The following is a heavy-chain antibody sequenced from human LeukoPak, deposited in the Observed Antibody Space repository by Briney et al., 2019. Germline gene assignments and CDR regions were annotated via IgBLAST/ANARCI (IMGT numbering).Heavy chain of an antibody. J-gene: IGHJ4*02. CDR2: IWYDGSNK. V-gene: IGHV3-33*01. CDR3: AIDLRSYYYDSSGYQF. Sequence: GGSLRLSCAASGFTFSSYGMHWVRQAPGKGLEWVAVIWYDGSNKYYADSVKGRFTISRDNSKNTLYLQMNSLRAEDTAVYYCAIDLRSYYYDSSGYQFGGQGTLVSVSS. D-gene: IGHD3-22*01. CDR1: GFTFSSYG.